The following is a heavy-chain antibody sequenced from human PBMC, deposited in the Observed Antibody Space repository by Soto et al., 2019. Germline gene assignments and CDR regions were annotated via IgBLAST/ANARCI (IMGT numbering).Heavy chain of an antibody. J-gene: IGHJ3*02. CDR1: GGSISSYY. V-gene: IGHV4-4*07. Sequence: SETLSLTCTVSGGSISSYYWSWIRQPAGKGLEWIGRIYTSGSTNYNHSLKSRVTMSVDTSKNQFSLKMSSVTAADTAVYYCARDLAGFWSGYYDAFDIWGQGTMVTVSS. CDR2: IYTSGST. D-gene: IGHD3-3*01. CDR3: ARDLAGFWSGYYDAFDI.